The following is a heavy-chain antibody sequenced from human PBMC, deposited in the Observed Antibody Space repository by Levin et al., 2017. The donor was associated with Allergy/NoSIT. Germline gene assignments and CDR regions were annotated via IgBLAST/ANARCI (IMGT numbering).Heavy chain of an antibody. CDR2: INHSGST. CDR1: GGSFSGYY. CDR3: ARASSDTHLRS. Sequence: SETLSLTCAVYGGSFSGYYWSWIRQPPGKGLEWIGEINHSGSTNYNPSLKSRVTISVDTSKNQFSLKLSSVTAADTAVYYCARASSDTHLRSWGQGTLVTVSS. D-gene: IGHD2-15*01. V-gene: IGHV4-34*01. J-gene: IGHJ4*02.